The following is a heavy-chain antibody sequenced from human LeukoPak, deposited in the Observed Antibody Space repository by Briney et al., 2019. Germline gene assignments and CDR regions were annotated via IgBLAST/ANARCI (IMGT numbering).Heavy chain of an antibody. V-gene: IGHV3-64*01. D-gene: IGHD5-24*01. Sequence: GGSLRLSCAASGFTFSTFAMQWVRQAPEKGLEYVSGINTDGGTTSYANSVKGRFTNSRDNPKNTLYLQMGSLRAEDTAVYYCARDGVATNDYWGQGILVTVSS. CDR2: INTDGGTT. CDR3: ARDGVATNDY. CDR1: GFTFSTFA. J-gene: IGHJ4*02.